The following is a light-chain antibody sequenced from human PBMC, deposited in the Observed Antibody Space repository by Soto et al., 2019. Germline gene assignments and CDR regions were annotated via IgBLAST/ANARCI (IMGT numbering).Light chain of an antibody. J-gene: IGKJ1*01. CDR3: QQYGSYPWT. CDR2: DAF. V-gene: IGKV1-5*01. Sequence: DIQMTQSPSTLSASVGDRVTITCRASQSISSWLAWYQQKPGKAPKLLISDAFRLESGVPSRFRGSGSGTEFTLTISSLQPGDSATYYCQQYGSYPWTLGRGTKVDI. CDR1: QSISSW.